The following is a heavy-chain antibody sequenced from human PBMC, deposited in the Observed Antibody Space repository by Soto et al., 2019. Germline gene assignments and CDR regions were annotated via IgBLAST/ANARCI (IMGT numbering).Heavy chain of an antibody. CDR3: ASAPYSKIGGR. Sequence: LEQFGGGLVQPGGSLRLSCVASGFSVSRYYMGWVRQTPGKGLEWVSLIYSDGDTYYADSVKGRFTISRDTSKNTLFFQMNSLRAEDTAVYYFASAPYSKIGGRWGQGTLVIVSS. CDR2: IYSDGDT. D-gene: IGHD6-13*01. V-gene: IGHV3-66*01. CDR1: GFSVSRYY. J-gene: IGHJ4*02.